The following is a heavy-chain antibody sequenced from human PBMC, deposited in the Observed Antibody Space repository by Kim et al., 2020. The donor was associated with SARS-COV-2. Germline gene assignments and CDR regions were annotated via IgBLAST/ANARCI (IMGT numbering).Heavy chain of an antibody. CDR2: IYNSGST. CDR1: GGSISTYY. CDR3: ARVAPESSPLSWLDP. J-gene: IGHJ5*02. D-gene: IGHD6-13*01. Sequence: SETLSLTCTVSGGSISTYYWSWIRQPPGKGLEWMGYIYNSGSTKYNPSLKSRLTISVDTSKNQFSLKLSSVTAADTAVYYCARVAPESSPLSWLDPWGQG. V-gene: IGHV4-59*13.